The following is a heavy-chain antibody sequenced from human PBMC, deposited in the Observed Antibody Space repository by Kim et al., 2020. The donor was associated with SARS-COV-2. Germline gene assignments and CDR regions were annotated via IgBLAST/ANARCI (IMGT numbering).Heavy chain of an antibody. D-gene: IGHD4-17*01. Sequence: YAQKLQGRVTMTTDTSTSTAYMELRSLRSDDTAVYYCARNSGVTTNYFDYWGQGTLVTVSS. V-gene: IGHV1-18*01. CDR3: ARNSGVTTNYFDY. J-gene: IGHJ4*02.